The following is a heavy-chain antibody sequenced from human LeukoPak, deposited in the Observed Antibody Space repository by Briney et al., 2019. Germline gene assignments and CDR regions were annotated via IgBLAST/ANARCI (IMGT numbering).Heavy chain of an antibody. V-gene: IGHV3-53*01. CDR2: IYSGGST. Sequence: GGSLRLSCAASGFTVSSNYMSWVRQAPGKGLEWVSVIYSGGSTYYADSVKGRFTISRDNSKNTLYLQMNSLRAEDTAVYYCARGDMTYYYDSSGSSLVDYWSQGTLVTVSS. J-gene: IGHJ4*02. CDR1: GFTVSSNY. CDR3: ARGDMTYYYDSSGSSLVDY. D-gene: IGHD3-22*01.